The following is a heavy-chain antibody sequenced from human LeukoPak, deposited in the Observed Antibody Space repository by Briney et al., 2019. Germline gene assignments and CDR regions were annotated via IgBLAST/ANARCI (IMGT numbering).Heavy chain of an antibody. V-gene: IGHV1-2*02. CDR3: PRDAPHQRFDY. CDR2: IDLNTEDT. J-gene: IGHJ4*02. Sequence: ASVKVSCLASGYTLIYHWIHWVRQAPGQGREWMGRIDLNTEDTTSAQKDQGRVTMTRHTSISTVYLDLSGVGSNGPAVYYCPRDAPHQRFDYWGQGTLVTVSS. CDR1: GYTLIYHW.